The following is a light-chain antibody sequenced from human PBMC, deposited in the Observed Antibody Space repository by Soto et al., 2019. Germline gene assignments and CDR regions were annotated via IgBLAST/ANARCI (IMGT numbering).Light chain of an antibody. V-gene: IGKV3-20*01. CDR1: QTVRNNY. J-gene: IGKJ4*01. CDR3: QQFSSYPLT. CDR2: DAS. Sequence: EFALTQSAGTLSWSAGERATLSCRASQTVRNNYLAWYQQKNGQAPRLLIYDASSRATGIPDRFSGGGYGTDFNLTISRLETEDFAVHYCQQFSSYPLTFGGGTKVDIK.